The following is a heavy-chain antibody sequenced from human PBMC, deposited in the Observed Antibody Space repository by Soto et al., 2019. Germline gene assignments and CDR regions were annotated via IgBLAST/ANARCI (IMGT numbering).Heavy chain of an antibody. D-gene: IGHD6-19*01. Sequence: GGSLRLSCAASGFTFSNYWMSWVRQAPGKGLEWVANIKEDGSEKYYVDSVKGRFTISRDNAKNSLYLQMNSPRVEDTAVYYCAREITIAVAPSWGQGTLVTVSS. V-gene: IGHV3-7*01. J-gene: IGHJ4*02. CDR2: IKEDGSEK. CDR3: AREITIAVAPS. CDR1: GFTFSNYW.